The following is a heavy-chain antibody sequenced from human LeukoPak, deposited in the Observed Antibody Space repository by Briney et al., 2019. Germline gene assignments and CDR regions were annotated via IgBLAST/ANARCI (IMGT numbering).Heavy chain of an antibody. CDR2: ISYDGSNK. CDR3: AIAVAGHDAFDI. J-gene: IGHJ3*02. D-gene: IGHD6-19*01. CDR1: GFTFSNYA. Sequence: PGGSLRLSCAASGFTFSNYAMHWVRQAPGKGLEWVAVISYDGSNKYYADSVKGRFTISRDNSKNTLYLQMNSLRAEDTAVYYCAIAVAGHDAFDIWGQGTMVTVSS. V-gene: IGHV3-30*14.